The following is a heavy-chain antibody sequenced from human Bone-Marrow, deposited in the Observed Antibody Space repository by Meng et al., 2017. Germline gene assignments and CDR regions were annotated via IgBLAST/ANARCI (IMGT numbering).Heavy chain of an antibody. CDR3: ARDLVGCSGGSCYNYYGMDV. CDR1: GFTFSSYS. V-gene: IGHV3-21*01. Sequence: GRSLRLSCAASGFTFSSYSMNWVRQAPGKGLEWVSSISSSSSYIYYADSVKGRFTISRDNAKNSLYLQMNSLRAEDMAVYYCARDLVGCSGGSCYNYYGMDVWGQGTTVTVSS. CDR2: ISSSSSYI. D-gene: IGHD2-15*01. J-gene: IGHJ6*02.